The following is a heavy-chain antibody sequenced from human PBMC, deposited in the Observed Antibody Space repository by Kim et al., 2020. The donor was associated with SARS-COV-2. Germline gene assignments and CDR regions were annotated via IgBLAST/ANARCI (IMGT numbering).Heavy chain of an antibody. Sequence: GGSLRLSCAVSGFTVSSNYVSWVRQGPAKGLEWVSTISSGGNTNYADSVKGRFTISRDNSKNTLFLQIYSLRVEDTAIYYCARVGAPGYYRVPFTPWGQGTPVVVSS. V-gene: IGHV3-53*01. CDR1: GFTVSSNY. CDR3: ARVGAPGYYRVPFTP. CDR2: ISSGGNT. J-gene: IGHJ5*02. D-gene: IGHD3-3*01.